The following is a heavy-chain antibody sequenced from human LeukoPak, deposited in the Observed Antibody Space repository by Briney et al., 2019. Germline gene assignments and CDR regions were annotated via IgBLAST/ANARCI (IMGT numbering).Heavy chain of an antibody. V-gene: IGHV3-23*01. D-gene: IGHD3-9*01. CDR1: GFTFSSYA. CDR3: AKFLRYFDWPNDAFDI. Sequence: GGSLRLSCAASGFTFSSYAMSWVRQAPGKGLEWVSAISGSGGSTYYADSVKGRFTISRDNSKNTLYLQMNSLRAEYTAVYYCAKFLRYFDWPNDAFDIWGQGTMVTVSS. J-gene: IGHJ3*02. CDR2: ISGSGGST.